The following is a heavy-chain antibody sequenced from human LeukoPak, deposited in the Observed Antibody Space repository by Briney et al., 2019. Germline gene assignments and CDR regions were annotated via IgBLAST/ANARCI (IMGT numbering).Heavy chain of an antibody. CDR1: GFTFSSYG. Sequence: GGSLRLSCAASGFTFSSYGMHWVRQAPGKGLEWVAVISHDGSNEYYADSAKGRFTIFRDNSKNTVYLQMNSLRVEDSAVYYCAKEGYYGSGSFPDYWGQGTLVTVSS. D-gene: IGHD3-10*01. CDR3: AKEGYYGSGSFPDY. V-gene: IGHV3-30*18. J-gene: IGHJ4*02. CDR2: ISHDGSNE.